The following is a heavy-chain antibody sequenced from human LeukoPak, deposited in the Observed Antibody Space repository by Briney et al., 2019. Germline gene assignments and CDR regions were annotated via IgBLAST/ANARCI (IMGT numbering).Heavy chain of an antibody. CDR1: GFTFSSYG. D-gene: IGHD3-22*01. CDR3: AKGGYYDSSGYYFGY. CDR2: ISYDGSNK. Sequence: GGSLRLSCAASGFTFSSYGMHWVRQAPGKGLEWVAIISYDGSNKYYADSVKGRFTISRDNSKNTLYLQMNSLRAEDTAVYYCAKGGYYDSSGYYFGYWGQGTLVTVSS. V-gene: IGHV3-30*18. J-gene: IGHJ4*02.